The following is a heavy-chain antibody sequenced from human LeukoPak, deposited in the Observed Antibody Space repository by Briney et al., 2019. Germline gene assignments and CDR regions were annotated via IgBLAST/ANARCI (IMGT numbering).Heavy chain of an antibody. D-gene: IGHD1-26*01. CDR2: IYYSGST. CDR1: GGSISSSSYY. V-gene: IGHV4-39*01. CDR3: ARHGSPPDYGMDV. Sequence: SETLSLTCTVSGGSISSSSYYWGWIRQPPGKGLEWIGSIYYSGSTYYNPSLKSRVTISVDTSKNQFSLKLSSVTAADTAVYYCARHGSPPDYGMDVWGQGTTVTVSS. J-gene: IGHJ6*02.